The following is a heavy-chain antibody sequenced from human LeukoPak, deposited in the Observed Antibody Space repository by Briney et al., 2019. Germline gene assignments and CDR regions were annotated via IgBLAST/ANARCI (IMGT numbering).Heavy chain of an antibody. V-gene: IGHV3-53*01. Sequence: PGGSLRLSCSASGFTVTSNSMTWVRQAPGKGLEWVSLIYSDDTTYYVDSVKGRFTISRDFSKNTLYLQMNGLTAEDTAVYYCARDHSAYGPKAFDIWGQGTVVTVSS. CDR1: GFTVTSNS. D-gene: IGHD5-12*01. J-gene: IGHJ3*02. CDR2: IYSDDTT. CDR3: ARDHSAYGPKAFDI.